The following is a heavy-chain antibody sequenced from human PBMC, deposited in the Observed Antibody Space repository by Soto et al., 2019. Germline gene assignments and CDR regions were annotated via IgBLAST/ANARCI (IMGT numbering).Heavy chain of an antibody. CDR1: VFTCSSYA. Sequence: GGALRLSCAASVFTCSSYAMSWVRQGPGKGLEWVSAISGSGGSTYYADSVKGRFTISRDNSKNTLYLQMNSLRAEDTAVYYCAKDPDYYGSSNYFDYWGQGTLVTVSS. CDR2: ISGSGGST. CDR3: AKDPDYYGSSNYFDY. J-gene: IGHJ4*02. V-gene: IGHV3-23*01. D-gene: IGHD3-10*01.